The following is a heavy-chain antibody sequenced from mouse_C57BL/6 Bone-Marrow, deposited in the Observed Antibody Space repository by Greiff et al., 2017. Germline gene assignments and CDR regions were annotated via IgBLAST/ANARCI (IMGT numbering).Heavy chain of an antibody. Sequence: QVQLQQPGAELVKPGASVKLSCKASGYTFTSYWMHWVKQRPGQGLEWIGMIHPNSGSTNYNEKFKSKATLTVDKSSSTAYMQLSSLTSEDSAVDYCARPASWAWFAYWGQGTLVTVSA. CDR2: IHPNSGST. D-gene: IGHD4-1*01. V-gene: IGHV1-64*01. CDR3: ARPASWAWFAY. CDR1: GYTFTSYW. J-gene: IGHJ3*01.